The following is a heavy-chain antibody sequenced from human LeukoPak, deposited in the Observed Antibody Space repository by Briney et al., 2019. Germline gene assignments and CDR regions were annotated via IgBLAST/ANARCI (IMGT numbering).Heavy chain of an antibody. CDR3: ARAWVPLDCGSGSCYTLDY. CDR2: MNPKSGNT. D-gene: IGHD2-15*01. Sequence: ASVKVSCKASGGTFSSYAISWVRQAPGQGLEWMGWMNPKSGNTEIARKFQGRVAMTRGTSTNTAYMELSSLRFDDTAFYYCARAWVPLDCGSGSCYTLDYWGQGTLVAVSS. CDR1: GGTFSSYA. V-gene: IGHV1-8*02. J-gene: IGHJ4*02.